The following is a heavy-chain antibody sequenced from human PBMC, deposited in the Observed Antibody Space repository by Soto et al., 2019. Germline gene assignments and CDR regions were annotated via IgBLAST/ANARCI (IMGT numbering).Heavy chain of an antibody. Sequence: QLQLQESGPGLVKPSETLSLTCTVSGGSISSSSYYWGWIRQPPGKGLAWIGRIYYSGSNYYNPSLKSRVTTSVDTSKNQFSLKRGSVTDADTAVYYCARRGSSSWYGYWGQGTLVTVSS. CDR2: IYYSGSN. D-gene: IGHD6-13*01. CDR3: ARRGSSSWYGY. CDR1: GGSISSSSYY. V-gene: IGHV4-39*01. J-gene: IGHJ4*02.